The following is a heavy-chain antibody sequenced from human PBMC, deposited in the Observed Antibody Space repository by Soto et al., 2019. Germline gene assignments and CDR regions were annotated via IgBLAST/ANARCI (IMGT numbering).Heavy chain of an antibody. CDR3: ARVWDGDHGRAFDI. D-gene: IGHD1-26*01. J-gene: IGHJ3*02. Sequence: ASVKVSCKASGYTFSSYCISWVRQAPGQGLEWMGWISAYNGNTNYAQKLQGRVTMTTDTSTSTAYMELRSLRSDDTAVYYCARVWDGDHGRAFDIWGQGTMVTVSS. CDR2: ISAYNGNT. V-gene: IGHV1-18*01. CDR1: GYTFSSYC.